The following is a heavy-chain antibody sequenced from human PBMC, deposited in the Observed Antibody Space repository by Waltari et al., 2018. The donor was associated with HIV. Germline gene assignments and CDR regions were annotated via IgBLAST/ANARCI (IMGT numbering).Heavy chain of an antibody. CDR3: ARGGGSWLQETHYYKGLDV. D-gene: IGHD3-22*01. CDR1: GYDLTSYG. V-gene: IGHV1-18*01. CDR2: ILAYGGNP. J-gene: IGHJ6*02. Sequence: VQLMQSGPEMRKPGASVRISCRATGYDLTSYGITWVRQAPGQGVEWVGGILAYGGNPDVEGRFKDSVRLTTDPSTTTVFLEVRSLRVDDTATYYCARGGGSWLQETHYYKGLDVWGLGTSVTVSS.